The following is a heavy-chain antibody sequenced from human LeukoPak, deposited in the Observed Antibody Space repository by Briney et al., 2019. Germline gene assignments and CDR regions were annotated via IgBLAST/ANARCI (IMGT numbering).Heavy chain of an antibody. Sequence: GGSLRPSCAASGFSVSNYAPSWVRQAPGKGLEWASSFTAGGSSTYNTDSVEGRFTISRDISKNTLYMQMNSLRAENTAIYYCARGGGLQRRYFEYWGQGTLLTVSS. J-gene: IGHJ4*02. V-gene: IGHV3-23*01. CDR3: ARGGGLQRRYFEY. CDR2: FTAGGSST. CDR1: GFSVSNYA. D-gene: IGHD2-15*01.